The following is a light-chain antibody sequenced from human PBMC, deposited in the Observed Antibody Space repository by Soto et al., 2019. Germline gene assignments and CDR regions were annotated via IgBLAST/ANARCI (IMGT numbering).Light chain of an antibody. Sequence: EIVLTQSPATLALSPGERATLSCRASQSISNYFAWYQHKPGQAPRLLIYDASTRATGIPARFSGSGSVTDFTLTIGNMAVEDFATYVCHQRGNGPYFGEGTLLETK. V-gene: IGKV3-11*01. CDR2: DAS. J-gene: IGKJ5*01. CDR1: QSISNY. CDR3: HQRGNGPY.